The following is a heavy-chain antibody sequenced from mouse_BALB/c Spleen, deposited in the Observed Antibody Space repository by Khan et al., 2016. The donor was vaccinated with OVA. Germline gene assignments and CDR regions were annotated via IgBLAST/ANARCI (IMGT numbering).Heavy chain of an antibody. J-gene: IGHJ1*01. Sequence: QIQLVQSGPELKKPGETVKISCKASGYTFTNYGMNWVKQAPGKGLKWMGWINTYTGEPTYTDDFKGRFAFSLETSASTAYLQINNLKTEDMATYVCARGGCYWYFDVWGAGTTVTVSS. CDR3: ARGGCYWYFDV. V-gene: IGHV9-1*02. CDR1: GYTFTNYG. CDR2: INTYTGEP.